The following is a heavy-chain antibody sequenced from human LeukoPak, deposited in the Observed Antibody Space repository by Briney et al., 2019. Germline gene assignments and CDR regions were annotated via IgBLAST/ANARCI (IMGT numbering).Heavy chain of an antibody. J-gene: IGHJ3*02. Sequence: PSETLSLNCTVSGHSMSSFNWTWIRQPAGKGLEWIGHMYITGDTYYNPSLESRVSLSIDTSKNQFSLKLTSVTAADTAVYYCARSSNYASDIWGQGTMVSVSS. V-gene: IGHV4-4*07. D-gene: IGHD2-2*01. CDR2: MYITGDT. CDR3: ARSSNYASDI. CDR1: GHSMSSFN.